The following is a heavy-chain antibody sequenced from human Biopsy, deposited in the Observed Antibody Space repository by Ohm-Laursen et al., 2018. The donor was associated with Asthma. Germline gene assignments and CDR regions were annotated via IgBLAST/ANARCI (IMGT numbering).Heavy chain of an antibody. Sequence: ASVKVSCNSLGGTFNTYVIGWVRQAPGQGLEWMGGINSVFGTTTYPQKFQDRVTITADDSTSTVYIELSSLRSEDTAVYYCARKAGSCISRTCYSLDFWGQGTLVTVSS. V-gene: IGHV1-69*13. CDR2: INSVFGTT. D-gene: IGHD2-2*01. CDR3: ARKAGSCISRTCYSLDF. J-gene: IGHJ4*02. CDR1: GGTFNTYV.